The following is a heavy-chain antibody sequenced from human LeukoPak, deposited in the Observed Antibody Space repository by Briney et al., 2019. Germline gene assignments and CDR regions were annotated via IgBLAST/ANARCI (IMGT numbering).Heavy chain of an antibody. CDR2: ISGSGGST. CDR3: AKDIARFLEWLITPTYYFDY. D-gene: IGHD3-3*01. CDR1: GFTFSSYA. J-gene: IGHJ4*02. Sequence: GGSLRLSCAASGFTFSSYAMNWVRQAPGKGLEWVSAISGSGGSTYYADSVKGRFSISRDNSKNTLYLQMNSLRAEDTAVYYCAKDIARFLEWLITPTYYFDYWGQGTLVTVSS. V-gene: IGHV3-23*01.